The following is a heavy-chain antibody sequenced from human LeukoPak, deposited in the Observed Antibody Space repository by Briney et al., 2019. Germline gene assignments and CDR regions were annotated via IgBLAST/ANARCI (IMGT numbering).Heavy chain of an antibody. CDR2: IFHSGST. Sequence: PSETLSLICTVSGDSVSNSHYYWAWVRQPPGKGLEWIGNIFHSGSTNYSPSLKSRVTISVDTSMTHFSLKLSSVTAADTAVYYCASERWSRRSYFDYWGQAILVTVSS. J-gene: IGHJ4*02. D-gene: IGHD5-24*01. CDR1: GDSVSNSHYY. CDR3: ASERWSRRSYFDY. V-gene: IGHV4-39*07.